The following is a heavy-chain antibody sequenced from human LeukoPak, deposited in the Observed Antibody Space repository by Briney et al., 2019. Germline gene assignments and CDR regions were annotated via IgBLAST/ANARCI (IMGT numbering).Heavy chain of an antibody. J-gene: IGHJ6*03. CDR1: GFTFSSYS. CDR3: ASGGFDSYYYYYMDV. CDR2: ISSSSSYI. V-gene: IGHV3-21*01. D-gene: IGHD3-10*01. Sequence: PGGSLRLSCAASGFTFSSYSMNWVRQAPGKGLEWVSSISSSSSYIYYADSVKGRFTISRDNAKNSLNLQMNSLRAEDTAVYYCASGGFDSYYYYYMDVWGKGTTVTVSS.